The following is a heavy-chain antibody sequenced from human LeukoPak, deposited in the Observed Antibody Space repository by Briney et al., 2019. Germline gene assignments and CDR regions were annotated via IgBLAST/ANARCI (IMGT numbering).Heavy chain of an antibody. Sequence: GGSLRLSCAASGSTFSSYAMSWVRQAPGKGLEWVGRIKSKTDGGTTDYAAPVKGRFTISRDDSKNTLYLQMNSLKTEDTAVYYCTTSLWYGGAFDIWGQGTMVTVSS. CDR2: IKSKTDGGTT. CDR3: TTSLWYGGAFDI. J-gene: IGHJ3*02. V-gene: IGHV3-15*01. D-gene: IGHD4-23*01. CDR1: GSTFSSYA.